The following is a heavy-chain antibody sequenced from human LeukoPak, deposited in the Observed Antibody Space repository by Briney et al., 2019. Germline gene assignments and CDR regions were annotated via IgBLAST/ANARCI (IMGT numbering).Heavy chain of an antibody. CDR2: ITGDGRST. Sequence: GGALRLSFAASGFTFSSYWIHWVRQDRGRGLVWVSGITGDGRSTSYADSVKGQFTISRDNAKNTLYLQMNSLRAEDTAVYYCARDRGYVMDVWGQGTTVTVSS. CDR3: ARDRGYVMDV. J-gene: IGHJ6*02. D-gene: IGHD5-24*01. V-gene: IGHV3-74*01. CDR1: GFTFSSYW.